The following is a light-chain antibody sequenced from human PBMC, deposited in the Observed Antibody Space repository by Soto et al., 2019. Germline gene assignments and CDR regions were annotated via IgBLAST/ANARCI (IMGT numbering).Light chain of an antibody. CDR2: DVS. CDR3: QQYNNWPFS. CDR1: QGVTTN. Sequence: EIVLTQSPGTLSLSPGETATLSCRAGQGVTTNFAWYQQKSGQSPRLLIYDVSIRATGVPARFSGTGSETDFTLTISGLQSEDSAVYFCQQYNNWPFSFGQGTRLEIK. V-gene: IGKV3-15*01. J-gene: IGKJ5*01.